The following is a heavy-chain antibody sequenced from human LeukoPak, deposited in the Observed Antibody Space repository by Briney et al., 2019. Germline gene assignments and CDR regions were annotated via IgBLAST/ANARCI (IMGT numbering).Heavy chain of an antibody. V-gene: IGHV3-21*01. CDR2: ISSSSSYI. D-gene: IGHD6-13*01. J-gene: IGHJ4*02. CDR1: GFTFSSYS. CDR3: ARGIAAAGTQPLDY. Sequence: GGFLRLSCAASGFTFSSYSMNWVRQAPGKGLEWVSSISSSSSYIYYADSVKGRFTISRDNAKNSLYLQMNSLRAEDTAVYYCARGIAAAGTQPLDYWGQGTLATVSS.